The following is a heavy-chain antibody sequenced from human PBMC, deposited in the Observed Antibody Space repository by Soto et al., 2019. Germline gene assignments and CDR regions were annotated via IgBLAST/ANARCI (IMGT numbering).Heavy chain of an antibody. D-gene: IGHD2-15*01. V-gene: IGHV1-69*01. J-gene: IGHJ5*02. Sequence: QVQLVQSGAEVQKPGSSVKVSCKASGGTFSSYAISWVRQAPGQGLEWMRGIIPIFGTANYAQKFQSRVKITADESTSKAYMEGGSLRSEDAGGYYCARVRYGDILWFDPWGQGALVTVSS. CDR2: IIPIFGTA. CDR3: ARVRYGDILWFDP. CDR1: GGTFSSYA.